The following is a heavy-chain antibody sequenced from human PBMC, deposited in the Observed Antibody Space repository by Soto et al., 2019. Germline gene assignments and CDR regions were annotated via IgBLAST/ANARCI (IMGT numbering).Heavy chain of an antibody. D-gene: IGHD3-22*01. Sequence: PSETLSLTCTVSGGSVNTTFYYWVWIRQSPGKGLEWIGSIYYSGSTYYNPSLKSRLTMSVDTSKNQFSLRLSSVTAADTAVYYCSRRTTFYYDSSGYLGPWGQGTMVTVSS. CDR2: IYYSGST. J-gene: IGHJ3*01. CDR1: GGSVNTTFYY. CDR3: SRRTTFYYDSSGYLGP. V-gene: IGHV4-39*01.